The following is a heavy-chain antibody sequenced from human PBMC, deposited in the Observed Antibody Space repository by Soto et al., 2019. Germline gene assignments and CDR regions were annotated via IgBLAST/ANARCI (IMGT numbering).Heavy chain of an antibody. J-gene: IGHJ3*02. CDR1: GGSFSDFY. CDR2: INHSGST. CDR3: ARGPRVVWVVPTAQRDVFDI. V-gene: IGHV4-34*01. D-gene: IGHD2-2*01. Sequence: QVQLQQWGAGLLKPSETLSLTCAVYGGSFSDFYWNCIRQPPGKGLEWIGEINHSGSTSYNPSLKSRVTISVDTSKNQIALKLTSVTAADTAVYYCARGPRVVWVVPTAQRDVFDIWCQGTMVTVSS.